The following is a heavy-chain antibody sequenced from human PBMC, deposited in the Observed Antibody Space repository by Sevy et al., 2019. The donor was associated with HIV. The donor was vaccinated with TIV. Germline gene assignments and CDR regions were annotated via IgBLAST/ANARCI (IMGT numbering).Heavy chain of an antibody. Sequence: GGSLRLSCAASGFTFSSAWMSWVRQAPGKGLEWVANIKPDGSKKYYVDSVKGRFTISRDNAENSLYLQMNSLRAEDTAVYYCARAIALADSYWGQGTQVTVSS. CDR2: IKPDGSKK. V-gene: IGHV3-7*01. D-gene: IGHD6-13*01. J-gene: IGHJ4*02. CDR3: ARAIALADSY. CDR1: GFTFSSAW.